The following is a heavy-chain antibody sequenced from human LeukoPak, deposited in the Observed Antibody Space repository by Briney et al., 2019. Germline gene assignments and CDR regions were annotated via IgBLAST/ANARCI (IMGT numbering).Heavy chain of an antibody. CDR1: GYSFTSYW. V-gene: IGHV5-51*01. CDR3: ARGTRGYSYGTAPFDY. D-gene: IGHD5-18*01. J-gene: IGHJ4*02. CDR2: IYPGDSDT. Sequence: ESLKLSCKGSGYSFTSYWIGWVRQMPGKGLEWMGVIYPGDSDTRYSPPFQGQVTISADKSISTAYLQWSSLKASDTAMYYCARGTRGYSYGTAPFDYWGQGTLVTVSS.